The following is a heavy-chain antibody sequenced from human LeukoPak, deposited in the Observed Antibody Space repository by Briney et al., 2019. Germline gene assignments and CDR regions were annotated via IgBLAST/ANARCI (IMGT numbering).Heavy chain of an antibody. CDR2: ISGSGGST. J-gene: IGHJ3*02. CDR1: GFTFSSYA. D-gene: IGHD3-3*01. V-gene: IGHV3-23*01. CDR3: AKTYYDFWSPDAFDI. Sequence: GGSLRLSCAASGFTFSSYAMSWVRQAPGKGLEWVSGISGSGGSTNYADSVKGRFTLSRDNSKSTLYLQMNSLRAEDTAVYYCAKTYYDFWSPDAFDIWGQGTMVTVSS.